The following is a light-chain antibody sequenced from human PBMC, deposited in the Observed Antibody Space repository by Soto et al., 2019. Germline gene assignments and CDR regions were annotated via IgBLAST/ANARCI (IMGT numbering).Light chain of an antibody. Sequence: AVAQPACVCGSPGQSITISCTGTSSDVGSHNLVSWYQQYPGKAPKLIIFEASKRPSGVSNRFSGSKSGNTASLTISGLQAEDEADYYCCSNAAGSTYVFGTGTKVTVL. CDR3: CSNAAGSTYV. V-gene: IGLV2-23*01. CDR2: EAS. CDR1: SSDVGSHNL. J-gene: IGLJ1*01.